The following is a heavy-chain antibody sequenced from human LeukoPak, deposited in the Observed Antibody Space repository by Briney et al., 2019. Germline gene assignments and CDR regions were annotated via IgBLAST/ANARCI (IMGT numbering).Heavy chain of an antibody. D-gene: IGHD3-22*01. CDR3: ATHYYDSSGYYSPDS. CDR1: GVIFSSYA. V-gene: IGHV3-30*04. Sequence: GGSLRLSCAASGVIFSSYAMNWVRQAPGKGLEWVAPISYDGSNKYYVDSVKGRFTISRDNSQNTLYLQMNSLRAEDTAVYYCATHYYDSSGYYSPDSWGQGTLVTVSS. J-gene: IGHJ4*02. CDR2: ISYDGSNK.